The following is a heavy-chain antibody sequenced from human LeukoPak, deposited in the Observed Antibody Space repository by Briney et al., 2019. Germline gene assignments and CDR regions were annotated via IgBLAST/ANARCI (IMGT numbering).Heavy chain of an antibody. Sequence: ASVKVSCKASGYTFTTYGISWVRQAPGQGLEWMGWISAYNGNTNYAQKFQGRVTMTRNTSISTAYMELSSLRSEDTAVYYCARADWLVDYGMDVWGQGTTVTVSS. CDR3: ARADWLVDYGMDV. D-gene: IGHD3-9*01. V-gene: IGHV1-18*01. CDR1: GYTFTTYG. CDR2: ISAYNGNT. J-gene: IGHJ6*02.